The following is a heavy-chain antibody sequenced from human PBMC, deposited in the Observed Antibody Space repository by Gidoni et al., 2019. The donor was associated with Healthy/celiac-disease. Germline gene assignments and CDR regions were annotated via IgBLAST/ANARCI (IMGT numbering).Heavy chain of an antibody. CDR2: ISKSGGST. CDR3: AKYTPYGDYFFHY. Sequence: EVQLLESGGGLVQPGGSLRLSCAASGLTFNSWAMSWVRQAPGKGLEWVSSISKSGGSTYYADSVKGRFSISRDNSKNTLYLQMNSLRAEDTAVYYCAKYTPYGDYFFHYWGQGTLVTVSS. J-gene: IGHJ4*02. CDR1: GLTFNSWA. V-gene: IGHV3-23*01. D-gene: IGHD4-17*01.